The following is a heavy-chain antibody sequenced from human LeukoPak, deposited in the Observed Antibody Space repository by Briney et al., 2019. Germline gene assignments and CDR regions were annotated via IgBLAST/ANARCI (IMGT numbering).Heavy chain of an antibody. J-gene: IGHJ3*02. CDR2: IYHSGST. Sequence: SETLSLTCAVSGGSLSSGGYSWSWIRQPPGKGLEWIGYIYHSGSTYYNPSLKSRVTISVDRSKNQFSLKLSSVTAADTAVYYCASSYSKDAFDIWGQGTMVTVSS. CDR3: ASSYSKDAFDI. D-gene: IGHD2-15*01. V-gene: IGHV4-30-2*01. CDR1: GGSLSSGGYS.